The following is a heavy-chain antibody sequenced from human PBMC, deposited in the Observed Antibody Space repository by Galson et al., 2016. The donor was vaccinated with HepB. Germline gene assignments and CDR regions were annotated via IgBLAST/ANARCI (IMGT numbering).Heavy chain of an antibody. V-gene: IGHV3-48*03. CDR1: GFTFGNSE. CDR2: IRNSGTTV. D-gene: IGHD5-12*01. J-gene: IGHJ4*02. Sequence: SLRLSCAASGFTFGNSEMNWVRQAPGKGLEWVSFIRNSGTTVYYADSVKGRFTISRDNANNALYLHMDSLGVEDTAVYYGVRDDIVAPGEATYYFDYWGQGTLVTVSS. CDR3: VRDDIVAPGEATYYFDY.